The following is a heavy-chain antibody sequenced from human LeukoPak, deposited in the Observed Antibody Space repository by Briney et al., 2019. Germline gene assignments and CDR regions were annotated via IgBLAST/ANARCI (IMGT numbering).Heavy chain of an antibody. D-gene: IGHD6-13*01. CDR3: ARRGIAAAGSVVPFDY. J-gene: IGHJ4*02. CDR1: GGSISSSSYY. CDR2: IYYSGST. Sequence: SETLSLTCTVSGGSISSSSYYWGWIRQPPGKGLEWIGSIYYSGSTYYNPSLKSRVTISVDTSKNQFSLKLSSVTAADTAVYYCARRGIAAAGSVVPFDYWGQGTLVTVSS. V-gene: IGHV4-39*07.